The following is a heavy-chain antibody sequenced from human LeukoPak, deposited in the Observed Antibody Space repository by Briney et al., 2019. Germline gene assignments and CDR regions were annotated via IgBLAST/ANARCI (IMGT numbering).Heavy chain of an antibody. D-gene: IGHD6-6*01. CDR3: ARGGSSYSFDY. CDR2: ISSSSSTI. CDR1: GFTFSSYS. J-gene: IGHJ4*02. V-gene: IGHV3-48*01. Sequence: GGSLRLSCAASGFTFSSYSMNWVRQAPGKGLEWVSYISSSSSTIYYADSVKGRFTISRDNAKNSLYLQMNSLRAEDTAVYYCARGGSSYSFDYWGQGTLVTVSS.